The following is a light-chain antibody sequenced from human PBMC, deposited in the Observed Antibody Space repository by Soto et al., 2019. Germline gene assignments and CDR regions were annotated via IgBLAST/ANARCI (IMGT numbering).Light chain of an antibody. V-gene: IGKV1-5*01. J-gene: IGKJ1*01. CDR1: QSISDW. CDR2: DAS. Sequence: DIQMTQSPSTLSASVGDRVTITCRASQSISDWLAWFQQKPGKAPKVLIYDASTLESGVPSRFSGSGSGTEFTLPISSLQPEDSATYSSPWTFGQGTRVEIK. CDR3: PWT.